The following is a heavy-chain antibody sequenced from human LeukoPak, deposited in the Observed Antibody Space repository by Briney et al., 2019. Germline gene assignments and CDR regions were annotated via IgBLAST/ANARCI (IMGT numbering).Heavy chain of an antibody. Sequence: GGSLRLSCAASGFTFSSYGMHWVRQAPGKGLEWVAFIRYDGNNKYYADSVKGRFTISRDNAKNSLYLQMNSLRAEDTAVYYCARDRGLGFDYWGQGTLVTVSS. CDR1: GFTFSSYG. CDR3: ARDRGLGFDY. CDR2: IRYDGNNK. J-gene: IGHJ4*02. V-gene: IGHV3-30*02. D-gene: IGHD3-10*01.